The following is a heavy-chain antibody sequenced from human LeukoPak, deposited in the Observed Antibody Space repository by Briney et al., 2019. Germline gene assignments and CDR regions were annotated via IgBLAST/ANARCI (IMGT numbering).Heavy chain of an antibody. V-gene: IGHV1-2*02. Sequence: ASVKVSCKASGYTFTSYYMHWVRQAPGQGLEWMGWINPNSGGTNYAQKFQGRVTMTRDTSISTAYMELSRLRSDDTAVYYCAREEAGYSSSSNWFDPWGQGTLATVSS. D-gene: IGHD6-13*01. CDR1: GYTFTSYY. J-gene: IGHJ5*02. CDR2: INPNSGGT. CDR3: AREEAGYSSSSNWFDP.